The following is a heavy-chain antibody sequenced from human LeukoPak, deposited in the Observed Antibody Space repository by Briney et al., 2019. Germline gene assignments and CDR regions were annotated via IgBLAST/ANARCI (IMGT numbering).Heavy chain of an antibody. CDR2: IYISEST. D-gene: IGHD2-2*01. V-gene: IGHV4-4*07. CDR3: AREGLSIVGVPAAMYAFDI. J-gene: IGHJ3*02. Sequence: SETLSLTCTVSGDSISSYYWSWIRQPAGKGLEWIGRIYISESTNYNPSLKSRVTMSVDMSKNQFSLKLRSVTAADTAVYYCAREGLSIVGVPAAMYAFDIWGQGTMVTVSS. CDR1: GDSISSYY.